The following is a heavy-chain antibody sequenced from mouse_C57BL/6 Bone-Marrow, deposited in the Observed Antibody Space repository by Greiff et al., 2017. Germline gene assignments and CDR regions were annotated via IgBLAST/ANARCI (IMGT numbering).Heavy chain of an antibody. D-gene: IGHD1-1*01. CDR1: GYTFTSYW. J-gene: IGHJ2*01. CDR2: IHPNSGST. Sequence: VQLQQPGAELVKPGASVKLSCKASGYTFTSYWMHWVKQRPGQGLEWIGMIHPNSGSTNYNEKFKSKATLTVDKSSSTAYMQLSSLTSEDSAVYYCARKRKITTVVFDYCGQGTTLTVSS. V-gene: IGHV1-64*01. CDR3: ARKRKITTVVFDY.